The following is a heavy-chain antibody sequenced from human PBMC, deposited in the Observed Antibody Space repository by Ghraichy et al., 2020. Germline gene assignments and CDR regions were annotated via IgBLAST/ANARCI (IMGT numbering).Heavy chain of an antibody. J-gene: IGHJ5*02. CDR2: IYYSGST. CDR3: ARGIETMVRKNWFDP. V-gene: IGHV4-39*01. D-gene: IGHD3-10*01. CDR1: GGSISSSSYY. Sequence: SETLSLTCTVSGGSISSSSYYWGWIRQPPGKGLEWIGSIYYSGSTYYNPSLKSRVTITVDTSKNQFSLKLSSVTAADTAVYYCARGIETMVRKNWFDPCGQGTLVTVSS.